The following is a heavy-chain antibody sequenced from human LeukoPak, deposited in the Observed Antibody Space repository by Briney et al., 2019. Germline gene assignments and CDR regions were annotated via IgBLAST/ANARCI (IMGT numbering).Heavy chain of an antibody. D-gene: IGHD6-19*01. CDR1: GGTFSSYA. V-gene: IGHV1-69*13. CDR2: IIPIFGTA. J-gene: IGHJ4*02. CDR3: ARALGWLDYFDY. Sequence: ASMKVSCKASGGTFSSYAISWVRQAPGQGLEWMGGIIPIFGTANYAQRFQGRVTITADESTSTAYMELSSLRSEDTAVYYCARALGWLDYFDYWGQGTLVTVSS.